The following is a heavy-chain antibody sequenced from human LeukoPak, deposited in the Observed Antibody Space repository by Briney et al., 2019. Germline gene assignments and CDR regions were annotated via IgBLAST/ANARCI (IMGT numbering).Heavy chain of an antibody. V-gene: IGHV3-33*01. D-gene: IGHD4-17*01. CDR2: IWYDGSNK. CDR3: ARDHGDYVKDY. Sequence: GGSLRLSCAASGFTFSSYGMHWVRQAPGKGLEWVAVIWYDGSNKYYADSVKGRFTISRDNSKNMLYLQMNSLRAEDTAVYYCARDHGDYVKDYWGQGTLVTVSS. J-gene: IGHJ4*02. CDR1: GFTFSSYG.